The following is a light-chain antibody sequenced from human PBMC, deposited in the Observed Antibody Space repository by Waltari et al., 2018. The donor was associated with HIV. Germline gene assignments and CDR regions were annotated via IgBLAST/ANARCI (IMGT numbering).Light chain of an antibody. CDR1: QSLLHSNGYKY. CDR3: MQALQTPYT. Sequence: DIVMTQSPLSLPVTPGEPASISCRSSQSLLHSNGYKYLDWYLQKPGQSPHLLIYLGSNRASGVPDRFSGSGSCTGFTLKITRVEAEDVGVYYCMQALQTPYTFGQGTKLEIK. CDR2: LGS. V-gene: IGKV2-28*01. J-gene: IGKJ2*01.